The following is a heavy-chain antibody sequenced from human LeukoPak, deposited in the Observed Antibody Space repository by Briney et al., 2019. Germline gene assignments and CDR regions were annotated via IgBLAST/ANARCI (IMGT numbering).Heavy chain of an antibody. J-gene: IGHJ4*02. Sequence: GGSLKLSCVASGFIINNNYVSWVGQALGRGQEWVSIIHINADTHYADSVRGRFTISRDNSKNTLYLQMNSLRAEDTAVYYCAKMYYDILTGHQHFFDYWGQGALVTVSS. CDR1: GFIINNNY. V-gene: IGHV3-53*01. D-gene: IGHD3-9*01. CDR2: IHINADT. CDR3: AKMYYDILTGHQHFFDY.